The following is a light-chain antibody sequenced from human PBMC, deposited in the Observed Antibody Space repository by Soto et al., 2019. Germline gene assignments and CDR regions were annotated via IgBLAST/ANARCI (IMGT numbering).Light chain of an antibody. CDR3: LQDYNYPRT. CDR2: GAS. Sequence: DIQMTQSPSSVSASVGDRVTITFRASQTISSWLAWYQQKPGKAPKVLIVGASTLQSGVPSRFSGSGSGTDFTLTISSLQPEDFATYYCLQDYNYPRTFGQGTKWIS. CDR1: QTISSW. V-gene: IGKV1-12*01. J-gene: IGKJ1*01.